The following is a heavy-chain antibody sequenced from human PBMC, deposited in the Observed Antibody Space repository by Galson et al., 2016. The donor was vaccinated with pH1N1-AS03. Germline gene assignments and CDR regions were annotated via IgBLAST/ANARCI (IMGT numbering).Heavy chain of an antibody. Sequence: SVKDACKASGYIFTTYGIKWVRQAPGQGMEGRGWISVDTGKKDDAQNLQDRVTMTRDTSTSTAYMELRSLRSDDTAVYYCARGGDSSDIWGQGTLVTVSS. D-gene: IGHD3-3*01. J-gene: IGHJ4*02. CDR1: GYIFTTYG. CDR3: ARGGDSSDI. CDR2: ISVDTGKK. V-gene: IGHV1-18*01.